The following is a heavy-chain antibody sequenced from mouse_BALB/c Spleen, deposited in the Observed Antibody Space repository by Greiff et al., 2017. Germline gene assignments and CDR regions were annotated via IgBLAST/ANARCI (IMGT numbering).Heavy chain of an antibody. Sequence: QVQLKQSGAELMKPGASVKISCKATGYTFSSYWIEWVKQRPGHGLEWIGEILPGSGSTNYNEKFKGKATFTADTSSNTAYMQLSSLTSEDSAVYYCARGLRLGAMDYWGQGTSGTVAS. J-gene: IGHJ4*01. CDR3: ARGLRLGAMDY. CDR2: ILPGSGST. CDR1: GYTFSSYW. D-gene: IGHD1-2*01. V-gene: IGHV1-9*01.